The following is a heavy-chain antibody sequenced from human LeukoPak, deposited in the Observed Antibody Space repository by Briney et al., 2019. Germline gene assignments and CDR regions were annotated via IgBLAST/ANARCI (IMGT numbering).Heavy chain of an antibody. CDR2: INPNSGGT. CDR1: GYTFTGYY. CDR3: AGGKDYNWFDP. V-gene: IGHV1-2*02. Sequence: ASVRVSCKASGYTFTGYYIHWVRQAPGQGLEWMGWINPNSGGTSYAQNFQGRVTMTRDTSISTAYMELSRLTSDDTALYYRAGGKDYNWFDPWGQGTLVTVSS. D-gene: IGHD3/OR15-3a*01. J-gene: IGHJ5*02.